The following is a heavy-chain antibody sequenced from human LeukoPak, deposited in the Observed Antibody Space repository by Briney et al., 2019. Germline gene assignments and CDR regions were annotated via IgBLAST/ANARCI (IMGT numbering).Heavy chain of an antibody. CDR3: AKGSGYSSSWYLLLQYYFDY. D-gene: IGHD6-13*01. J-gene: IGHJ4*02. CDR1: GFTFSSYG. CDR2: ISYDGSNK. V-gene: IGHV3-30*18. Sequence: GGSLRLSCAASGFTFSSYGMHWVRQAPGKGLEWVAVISYDGSNKYYADSVKGRFTISRDNSKNTLYLQMNSLRAEDTAVYYCAKGSGYSSSWYLLLQYYFDYWGQGTLVTVSS.